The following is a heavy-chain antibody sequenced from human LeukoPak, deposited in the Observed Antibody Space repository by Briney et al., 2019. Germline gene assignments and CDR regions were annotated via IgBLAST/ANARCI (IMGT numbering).Heavy chain of an antibody. CDR2: INHSGST. V-gene: IGHV4-34*01. CDR3: ARLYYDSSGYLDY. J-gene: IGHJ4*02. Sequence: PSETLSLTCAVYGGSFSGYCWSWIRQPPGKGLEWIGEINHSGSTNYNPSLKSRVTISVDTSKNQFSLKLSSVTAADTAVYYCARLYYDSSGYLDYWGQGTLVTVSS. D-gene: IGHD3-22*01. CDR1: GGSFSGYC.